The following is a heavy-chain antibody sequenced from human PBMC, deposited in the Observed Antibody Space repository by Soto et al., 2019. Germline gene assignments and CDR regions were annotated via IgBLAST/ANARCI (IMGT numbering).Heavy chain of an antibody. D-gene: IGHD3-22*01. J-gene: IGHJ6*02. V-gene: IGHV1-18*01. CDR1: GYTFNSYG. CDR2: ISPYDDNT. Sequence: QVQLVQSGTEVKKPGASVKVSCKASGYTFNSYGISWVRQAPGQGLEWMGWISPYDDNTNYAQNLQGRVTMTTDTSTRTAYMELRSLRSDDTAVYYCARGGYYDSSGSRNYHYYGMDAWGQWTTVTVS. CDR3: ARGGYYDSSGSRNYHYYGMDA.